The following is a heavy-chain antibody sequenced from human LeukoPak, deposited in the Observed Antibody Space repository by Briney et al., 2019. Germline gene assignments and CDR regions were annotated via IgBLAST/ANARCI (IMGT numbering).Heavy chain of an antibody. CDR3: AKDVEGGGGYDRVGFDY. V-gene: IGHV3-30-3*01. D-gene: IGHD5-12*01. CDR1: GFTLSSYA. J-gene: IGHJ4*02. CDR2: ISYDGSNK. Sequence: GGSLRLSCAASGFTLSSYAMHWVRQAPGKGLEWVAVISYDGSNKYYADSVKGRFTISRDNSKNTLYLQMNSLRAEDTAVYYCAKDVEGGGGYDRVGFDYWGQGTLVTVSS.